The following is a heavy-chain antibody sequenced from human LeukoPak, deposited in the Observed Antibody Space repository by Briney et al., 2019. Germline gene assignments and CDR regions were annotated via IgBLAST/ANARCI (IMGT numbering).Heavy chain of an antibody. CDR2: ITSDGSST. Sequence: GGSLRLSCAASRFTFSNYWMYWVRQAPGKGLVWVSHITSDGSSTNYADSVKGRFTISRDNAKNTLYLQMNSLRVEDTAVYYCVRDWFGEHIWGQGTLVTVSS. CDR1: RFTFSNYW. CDR3: VRDWFGEHI. J-gene: IGHJ4*02. D-gene: IGHD3-10*01. V-gene: IGHV3-74*01.